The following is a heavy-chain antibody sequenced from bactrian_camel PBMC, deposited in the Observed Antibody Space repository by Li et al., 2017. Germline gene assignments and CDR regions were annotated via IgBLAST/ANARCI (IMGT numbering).Heavy chain of an antibody. CDR1: DNLYRRIP. V-gene: IGHV3S53*01. J-gene: IGHJ7*01. Sequence: HVQLVESGGGSVQAGGSLRLSCVVQDNLYRRIPMGWFRQAPGKKLEWVSSITASGTTSYSNSVRGRFTISGDNAKNTLYLQLDSLSTEDTATYYCATADLYDWVMDYWGKGTQVTVS. D-gene: IGHD3*01. CDR2: ITASGTT.